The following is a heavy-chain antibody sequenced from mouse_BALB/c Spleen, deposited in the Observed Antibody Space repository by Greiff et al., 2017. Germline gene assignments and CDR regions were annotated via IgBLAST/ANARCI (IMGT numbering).Heavy chain of an antibody. CDR1: GFNIKDTY. CDR3: ARVSRTGTGYFDV. D-gene: IGHD4-1*01. J-gene: IGHJ1*01. Sequence: EVQLVESGAELVKPGASVKLSCTASGFNIKDTYMHWVKQRPEQGLEWIGRIDPANGNTKYDPKFQGKATITADTSSNTAYLQLSSLTSEDTAVYYCARVSRTGTGYFDVWGAGTTVTVAS. CDR2: IDPANGNT. V-gene: IGHV14-3*02.